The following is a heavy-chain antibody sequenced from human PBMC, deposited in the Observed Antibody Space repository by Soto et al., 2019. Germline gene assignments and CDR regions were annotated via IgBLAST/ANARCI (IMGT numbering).Heavy chain of an antibody. J-gene: IGHJ5*02. Sequence: PSETLSLTCTVSGDSISSYYWSWLRQPPGKGLEWIGSLSYSGSTIYNPSLRSRVTISVDSSKNQFSLNLSSVTAADTAVYFCARARAGGSSLNWFDPWGQGTLVTVSS. CDR3: ARARAGGSSLNWFDP. CDR1: GDSISSYY. CDR2: LSYSGST. D-gene: IGHD6-13*01. V-gene: IGHV4-59*01.